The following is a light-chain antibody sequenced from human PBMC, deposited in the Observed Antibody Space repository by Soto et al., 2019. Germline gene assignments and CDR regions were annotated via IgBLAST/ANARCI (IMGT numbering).Light chain of an antibody. Sequence: EIVMTQSPATLSVSPGERATLSCRAIQSVSSKLAWYQQKPGHAPRLLIYGASTRANGIPARFSGSGSGTEFTLTISSLQSEDFAVYYCQQYNNWPSWTFGQGTKVEIK. J-gene: IGKJ1*01. CDR2: GAS. CDR3: QQYNNWPSWT. V-gene: IGKV3-15*01. CDR1: QSVSSK.